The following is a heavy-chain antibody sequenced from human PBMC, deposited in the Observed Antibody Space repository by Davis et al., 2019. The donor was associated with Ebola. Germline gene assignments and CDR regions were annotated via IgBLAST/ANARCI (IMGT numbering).Heavy chain of an antibody. CDR1: GGTFSSYA. Sequence: AASVKVSCKASGGTFSSYAISWVRQAPGQGLEWMGGIIPIFGTANYAQKFQGRVTITADKSTSTAYMELSSLRSEDTAVYYCARESDDSSGYYLNWFDPWGQGTLVTVSS. J-gene: IGHJ5*02. D-gene: IGHD3-22*01. V-gene: IGHV1-69*06. CDR3: ARESDDSSGYYLNWFDP. CDR2: IIPIFGTA.